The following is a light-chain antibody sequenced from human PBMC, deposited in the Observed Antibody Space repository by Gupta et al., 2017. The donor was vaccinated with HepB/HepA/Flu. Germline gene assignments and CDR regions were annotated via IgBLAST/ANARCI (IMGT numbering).Light chain of an antibody. CDR2: GAT. V-gene: IGKV3-15*01. CDR3: QQYNGGTRT. CDR1: LSLSSN. J-gene: IGKJ1*01. Sequence: EIVMTQSPHTLSVSPGDRVTLSCRASLSLSSNVAWYQQKPGEPTRLLISGATTRATGIADWCSSSGSGTVITLTISSLQSEDVADYCWQQYNGGTRTFGEGTKVEIK.